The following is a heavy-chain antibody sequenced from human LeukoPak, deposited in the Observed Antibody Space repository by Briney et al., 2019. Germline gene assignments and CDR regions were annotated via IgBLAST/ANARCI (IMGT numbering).Heavy chain of an antibody. CDR2: ISAYNGNT. D-gene: IGHD3-22*01. CDR3: AGDSYYDSSGYYSVPYDY. V-gene: IGHV1-18*01. CDR1: GYTFTSYG. J-gene: IGHJ4*02. Sequence: ASVTVSCKASGYTFTSYGISWVRQAPGQGLEWMGWISAYNGNTNYAQKLQRRVTITTDTSTSTAYRELRSLRSDDTAVYYCAGDSYYDSSGYYSVPYDYWGQGTLVTVSS.